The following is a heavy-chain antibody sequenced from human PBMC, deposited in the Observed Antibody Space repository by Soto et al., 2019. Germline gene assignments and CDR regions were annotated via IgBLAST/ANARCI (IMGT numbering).Heavy chain of an antibody. Sequence: ASVKVSCKASGYTVTSYAMHCVRQAPGQMLEWMGWINAGNGNTKYSQKFQGRVTITRDTSASTAYMELSSLRSEDTAVYYCARDRVVVVPAARNYYYGMDVWGQGTTVTVSS. D-gene: IGHD2-2*01. CDR3: ARDRVVVVPAARNYYYGMDV. CDR1: GYTVTSYA. J-gene: IGHJ6*02. CDR2: INAGNGNT. V-gene: IGHV1-3*01.